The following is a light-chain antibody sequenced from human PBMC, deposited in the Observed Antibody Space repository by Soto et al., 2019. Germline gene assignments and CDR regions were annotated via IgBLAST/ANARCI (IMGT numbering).Light chain of an antibody. CDR3: GTWDSSLSAVV. J-gene: IGLJ2*01. V-gene: IGLV1-51*02. CDR2: ENN. Sequence: QSVLTQPPSVSAAPGQKVTISCSGSSSNIGNNYVSWYQQLPGTAPKLLIYENNKRPSGIPDRFSGSKSGTSATLGNTGLQTWDEADYYCGTWDSSLSAVVFGGGTKLTVL. CDR1: SSNIGNNY.